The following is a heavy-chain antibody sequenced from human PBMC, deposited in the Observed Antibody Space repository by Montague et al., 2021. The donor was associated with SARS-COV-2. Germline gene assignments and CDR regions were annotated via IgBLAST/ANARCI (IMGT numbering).Heavy chain of an antibody. CDR2: IYYSGST. J-gene: IGHJ5*02. D-gene: IGHD3-16*02. Sequence: SETLSLTCTVAGGSSSGSSYYWGGIRQPPGKGLEWIGSIYYSGSTYYNPSLKSRVTIPVDTSKNQFSLKLSSVTAADTAVYYCARALIMITFGGVIAHWFDPWGQGTLVTVSS. V-gene: IGHV4-39*07. CDR3: ARALIMITFGGVIAHWFDP. CDR1: GGSSSGSSYY.